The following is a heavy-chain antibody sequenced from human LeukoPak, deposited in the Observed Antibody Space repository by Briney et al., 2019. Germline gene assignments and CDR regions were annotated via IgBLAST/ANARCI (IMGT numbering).Heavy chain of an antibody. D-gene: IGHD4-17*01. CDR3: ARGIYGVYYFDY. V-gene: IGHV4-38-2*01. CDR1: GYAISSGYH. Sequence: PSETLSLTCAVSGYAISSGYHWGWIRQPPGKGLEWIGNIYHNGNTHYNPSLDSRVSTSVDTSRNQFSLRLSSVTAADTAMYYCARGIYGVYYFDYWGQGALVTVSS. J-gene: IGHJ4*02. CDR2: IYHNGNT.